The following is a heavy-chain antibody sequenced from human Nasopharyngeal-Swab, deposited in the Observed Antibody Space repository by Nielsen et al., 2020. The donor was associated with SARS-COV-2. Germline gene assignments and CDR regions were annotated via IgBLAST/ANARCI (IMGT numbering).Heavy chain of an antibody. Sequence: ETLSLTCAVYGGSFSGYYWSWIRQAPGKGLEWVANIKQDGSEKYYVDSVKGRFTISRDNAKNSLYLQMNSLRAEDTAVYYCARDKVDGSGWYHRAFDIWGQGTMVTVSS. V-gene: IGHV3-7*01. CDR1: GGSFSGYY. CDR3: ARDKVDGSGWYHRAFDI. J-gene: IGHJ3*02. D-gene: IGHD6-19*01. CDR2: IKQDGSEK.